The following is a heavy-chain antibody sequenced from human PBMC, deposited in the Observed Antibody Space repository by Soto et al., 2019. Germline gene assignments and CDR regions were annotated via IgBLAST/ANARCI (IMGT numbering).Heavy chain of an antibody. D-gene: IGHD2-21*02. Sequence: GGSLRLSCAASGFTFSSYWMHWVRQAPGEGLAWVSRIKNDGTRTNYADSVKGRFTASRDNAKNTLYLQMNSLRAEDTAVYYCARDVEMTTSGDAFDIWGQGTMVTVSS. CDR3: ARDVEMTTSGDAFDI. V-gene: IGHV3-74*01. CDR2: IKNDGTRT. J-gene: IGHJ3*02. CDR1: GFTFSSYW.